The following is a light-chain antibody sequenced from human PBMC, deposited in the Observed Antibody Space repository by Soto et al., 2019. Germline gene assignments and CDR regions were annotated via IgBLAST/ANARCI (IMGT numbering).Light chain of an antibody. CDR3: QQYGSSPLT. CDR2: GAS. J-gene: IGKJ1*01. Sequence: EIVLTQSPGTLSLSPGDRATLSCRASQSVSGSSLAWYQQKPGQAPRLLIYGASSRATGIPDRFSGSGSGTDFTLTISRLEPEDCAVYYCQQYGSSPLTFGQGTKVEIK. V-gene: IGKV3-20*01. CDR1: QSVSGSS.